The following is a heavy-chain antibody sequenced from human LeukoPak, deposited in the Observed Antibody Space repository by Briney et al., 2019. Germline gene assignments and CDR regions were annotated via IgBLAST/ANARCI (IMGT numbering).Heavy chain of an antibody. V-gene: IGHV4-39*01. J-gene: IGHJ3*02. D-gene: IGHD3-16*01. CDR1: GGSISSSSYY. Sequence: SETLSLTCTVSGGSISSSSYYWGWIRQPPGKGLEWIGSIYYSGSTYYNPSLKSRVTISVDTSKNQFSLKLSSVTAADTAVYYCARHGIMIRDHDAFDIWGQGTMVTVSS. CDR3: ARHGIMIRDHDAFDI. CDR2: IYYSGST.